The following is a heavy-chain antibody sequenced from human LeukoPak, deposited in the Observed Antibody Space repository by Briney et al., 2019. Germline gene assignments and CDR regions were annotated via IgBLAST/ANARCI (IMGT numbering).Heavy chain of an antibody. V-gene: IGHV1-46*01. D-gene: IGHD3-10*01. Sequence: ASVKVSCKASGYTFTSYYMHWVRQAPGQGLEWMGIINPSGGSTSYAQKFQGRVTMTRDTSTSTVYMELSSQRSEDTAVYYCARVGFGELYFDYWGQGTLVTVSS. CDR2: INPSGGST. CDR3: ARVGFGELYFDY. J-gene: IGHJ4*02. CDR1: GYTFTSYY.